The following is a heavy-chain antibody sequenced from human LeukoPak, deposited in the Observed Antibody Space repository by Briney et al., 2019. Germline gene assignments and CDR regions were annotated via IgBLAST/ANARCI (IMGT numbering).Heavy chain of an antibody. CDR1: GGSFSGYY. J-gene: IGHJ4*02. V-gene: IGHV4-34*01. CDR3: ARYYYGSGSYYKDPSFDY. D-gene: IGHD3-10*01. CDR2: INHSGST. Sequence: SSETLSLTCAVYGGSFSGYYWSRIRQPPGRGLEWIGEINHSGSTNYNPSLKSRVTISVDTSKNQFSLKLSTVTAADTAVYYCARYYYGSGSYYKDPSFDYWGQGTLVTVSS.